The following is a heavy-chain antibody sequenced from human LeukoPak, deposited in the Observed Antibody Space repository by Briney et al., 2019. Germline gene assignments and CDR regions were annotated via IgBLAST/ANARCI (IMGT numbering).Heavy chain of an antibody. CDR2: IIPILGIA. CDR1: GGTFSSYA. D-gene: IGHD2-8*01. J-gene: IGHJ6*02. Sequence: SVTVSCTASGGTFSSYAISWVRQAPGQGLEWMGRIIPILGIANYAQKFQGRVTITADKSTSTAYMELSSLRSEDTAVYYCATNGKYYYGMDVWGQGTTVTVSS. CDR3: ATNGKYYYGMDV. V-gene: IGHV1-69*04.